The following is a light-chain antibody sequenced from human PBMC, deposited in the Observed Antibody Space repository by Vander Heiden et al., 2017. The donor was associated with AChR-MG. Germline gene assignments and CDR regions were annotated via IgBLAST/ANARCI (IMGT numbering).Light chain of an antibody. CDR1: SSNIASKT. J-gene: IGLJ2*01. CDR3: VAWDDSLNGVV. Sequence: QSVLTQPHSATGTPGQRVTITCSGSSSNIASKTINWYQQLPGTSPKLLIYSNNQRPSGVPDRFSGSKSGTSASLAISGLQSQDEADYYCVAWDDSLNGVVFGGGTKLTVL. V-gene: IGLV1-44*01. CDR2: SNN.